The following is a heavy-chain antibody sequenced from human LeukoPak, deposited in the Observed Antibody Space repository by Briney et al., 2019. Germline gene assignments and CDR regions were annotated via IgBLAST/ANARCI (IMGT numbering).Heavy chain of an antibody. J-gene: IGHJ4*02. V-gene: IGHV6-1*01. CDR3: ARGGIGYCTSSSCYFDY. D-gene: IGHD2-2*01. CDR1: GDIVSSAA. Sequence: QTLSLTCAISGDIVSSAAWNWIRQSPSRGLEWLGRTYYRSKWYNDYAVSVKSRITINPDTSKNQFSLQLNSVTPEDTAVYYCARGGIGYCTSSSCYFDYWGQGTLVTVSS. CDR2: TYYRSKWYN.